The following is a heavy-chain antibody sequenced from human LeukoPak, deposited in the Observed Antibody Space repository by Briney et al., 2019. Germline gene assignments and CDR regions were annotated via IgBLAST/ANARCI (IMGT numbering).Heavy chain of an antibody. D-gene: IGHD3-16*02. Sequence: PGGSLRLSCAASGFTFSSYAMSWVRQAPGKGLEWVGRMKSKADGGTIDYAAPVKGRFTISRDNSKNTLYLQMNSLRAEDTAVYYCAEERGYRAVSDAFDIWGQGTMVTVSS. CDR3: AEERGYRAVSDAFDI. J-gene: IGHJ3*02. V-gene: IGHV3-15*01. CDR1: GFTFSSYA. CDR2: MKSKADGGTI.